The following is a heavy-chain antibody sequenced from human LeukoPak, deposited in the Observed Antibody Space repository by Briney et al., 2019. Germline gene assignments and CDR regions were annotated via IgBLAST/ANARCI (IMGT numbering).Heavy chain of an antibody. Sequence: SVKGRFTISRDNAKNSLYLQMNSPRAEDTAVYYCARGDSSGYYYFDYWGQGTLVTVSS. CDR3: ARGDSSGYYYFDY. D-gene: IGHD3-22*01. V-gene: IGHV3-21*06. J-gene: IGHJ4*02.